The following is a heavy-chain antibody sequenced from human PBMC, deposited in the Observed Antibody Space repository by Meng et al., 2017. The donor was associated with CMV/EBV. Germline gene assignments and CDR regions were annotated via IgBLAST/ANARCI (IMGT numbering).Heavy chain of an antibody. CDR1: GGSFRGYY. Sequence: QTPSLTRAVYGGSFRGYYWSWIRQPPGKGLEWIGEINHSGSTNYNPSLKSRVTISVDTSKNQFSLKLSSVTAADTAVYYCAREYYDFWSFLVAFDIWGQGTMVTVSS. J-gene: IGHJ3*02. D-gene: IGHD3-3*01. CDR2: INHSGST. CDR3: AREYYDFWSFLVAFDI. V-gene: IGHV4-34*01.